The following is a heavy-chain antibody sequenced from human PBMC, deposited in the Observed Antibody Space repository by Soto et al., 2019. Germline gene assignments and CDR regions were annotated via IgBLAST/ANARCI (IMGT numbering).Heavy chain of an antibody. V-gene: IGHV3-74*01. D-gene: IGHD5-18*01. CDR2: IKTDGSST. CDR1: GFSFSSYW. CDR3: AKREGNTYGLFH. Sequence: PGGSLRLSCAASGFSFSSYWIHWVRQAPGKGLVWVSRIKTDGSSTDYADSVKGRFTISRDNAKNTLYLQMNSLSAEDTAVYYCAKREGNTYGLFHWGQGTLVTVSX. J-gene: IGHJ4*02.